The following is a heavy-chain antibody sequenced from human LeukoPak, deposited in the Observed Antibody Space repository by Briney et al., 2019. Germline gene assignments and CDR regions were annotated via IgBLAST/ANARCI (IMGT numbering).Heavy chain of an antibody. CDR2: INPNSGGT. CDR1: GYTFTGYY. D-gene: IGHD2-15*01. V-gene: IGHV1-2*06. CDR3: AIILGYCSGGSCYSGRSFPPQFDY. J-gene: IGHJ4*02. Sequence: ASVKVSCKASGYTFTGYYMHWVRQAPGQGLEWMGRINPNSGGTNYAQKFQGSVTMTRDTSISTAYMELSRHRSGDPAVYYCAIILGYCSGGSCYSGRSFPPQFDYWGQGTLVTVSS.